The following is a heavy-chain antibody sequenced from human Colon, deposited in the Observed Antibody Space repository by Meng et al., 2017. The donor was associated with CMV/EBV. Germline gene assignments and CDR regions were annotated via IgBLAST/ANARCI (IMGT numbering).Heavy chain of an antibody. CDR3: AMGYSSGWYHPFDY. D-gene: IGHD6-19*01. J-gene: IGHJ4*02. CDR1: GFSFTSFW. CDR2: INSDGSST. V-gene: IGHV3-74*01. Sequence: GGSLRLSCAAAGFSFTSFWMAWVRQAPGKGLVWVSRINSDGSSTSYADSVKGRFTISRDNAKNTLYLQMNSLRAEDTAVYYCAMGYSSGWYHPFDYWGQGTLVTVSS.